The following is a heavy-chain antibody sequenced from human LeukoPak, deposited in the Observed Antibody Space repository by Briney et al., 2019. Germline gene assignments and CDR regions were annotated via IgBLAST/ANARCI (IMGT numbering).Heavy chain of an antibody. J-gene: IGHJ4*02. Sequence: GGSLRLSCAASGFTFSSYAMSWVRQAPGKGLEWISAISGSGGSTYYADSVKGRFTISRDNSKNTLYLQMNSLRAEDTAVYYCVTRDYYDSSGYFDYWGQGTLVTVSS. CDR1: GFTFSSYA. CDR2: ISGSGGST. V-gene: IGHV3-23*01. D-gene: IGHD3-22*01. CDR3: VTRDYYDSSGYFDY.